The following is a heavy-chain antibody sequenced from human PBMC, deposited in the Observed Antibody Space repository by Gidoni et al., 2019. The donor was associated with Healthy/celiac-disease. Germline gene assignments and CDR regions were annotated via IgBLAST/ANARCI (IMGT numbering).Heavy chain of an antibody. CDR3: TTTTYDYVWGSYRFLLDDDFDI. Sequence: EVQLVESGGGLVKPGGSIRLSCAASGFTFSNAWISWVRPAPGKGLEWVDRIKSKTDGETTDYAAPVKGRFTISREDSKNTLYLQMNSLKTEDTAVYYCTTTTYDYVWGSYRFLLDDDFDIWGQGTMVTVSS. CDR2: IKSKTDGETT. J-gene: IGHJ3*02. V-gene: IGHV3-15*01. D-gene: IGHD3-16*02. CDR1: GFTFSNAW.